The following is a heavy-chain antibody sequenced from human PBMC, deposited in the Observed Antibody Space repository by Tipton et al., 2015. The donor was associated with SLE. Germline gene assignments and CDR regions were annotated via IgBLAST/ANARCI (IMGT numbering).Heavy chain of an antibody. CDR2: INYSGNT. CDR1: GGSMSTSSYY. Sequence: TLSLTCTVSGGSMSTSSYYWGWIRQPPGKGLEWIGNINYSGNTKYNPSLKSRVTISVDTSKNQFSLELTSVTAADTAVYFCARQRLRLLSPLDAWGQGTTVTVSS. CDR3: ARQRLRLLSPLDA. V-gene: IGHV4-61*05. D-gene: IGHD3-10*01. J-gene: IGHJ6*02.